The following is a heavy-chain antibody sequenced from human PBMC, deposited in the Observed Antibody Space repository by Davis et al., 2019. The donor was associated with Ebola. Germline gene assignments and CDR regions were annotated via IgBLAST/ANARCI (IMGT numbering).Heavy chain of an antibody. V-gene: IGHV3-23*01. Sequence: PGGSLRLSCAASGFTFSSYAMSWVRQAPGKGLEWVSAISGSGGSTYYADSVKGRFTISKDNAKNTLYLQMNSLRAEDTAVYYCARDVFGGGGPIQPWGQGTLVTVSS. CDR2: ISGSGGST. CDR1: GFTFSSYA. J-gene: IGHJ4*02. D-gene: IGHD3-16*01. CDR3: ARDVFGGGGPIQP.